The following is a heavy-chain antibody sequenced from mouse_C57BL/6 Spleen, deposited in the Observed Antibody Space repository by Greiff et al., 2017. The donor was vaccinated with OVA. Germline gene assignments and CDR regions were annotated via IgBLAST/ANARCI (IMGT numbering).Heavy chain of an antibody. Sequence: QVQLQQPGAELVKPGASVKLSCKASGYTFTSYWMHWVKQRPGQGLEWIGMIHPNSGSTNYNEKFKSKATLTVDKSSSTAYMQLSSLTSEDTAVYYCAREKERGRRGYAMDYWGQGTSVTVSS. CDR1: GYTFTSYW. J-gene: IGHJ4*01. D-gene: IGHD4-1*01. CDR3: AREKERGRRGYAMDY. CDR2: IHPNSGST. V-gene: IGHV1-64*01.